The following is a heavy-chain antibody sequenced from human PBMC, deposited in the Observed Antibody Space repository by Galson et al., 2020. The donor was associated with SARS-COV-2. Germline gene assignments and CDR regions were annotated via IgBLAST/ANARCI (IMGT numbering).Heavy chain of an antibody. CDR1: SGSISNNY. J-gene: IGHJ5*02. V-gene: IGHV4-59*08. Sequence: SETLSLTCTVSSGSISNNYWSWIRQPPGRGLEWIGYINDRGSTNYNPSLRSRATLSVDTTKNQFSLKLTSVTGADTAVYFCARHASAGGKSFSWFDPGGQGTLVTVSS. CDR2: INDRGST. CDR3: ARHASAGGKSFSWFDP. D-gene: IGHD6-13*01.